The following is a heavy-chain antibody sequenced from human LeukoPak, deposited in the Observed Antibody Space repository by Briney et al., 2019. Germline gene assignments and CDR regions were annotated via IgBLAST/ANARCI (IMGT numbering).Heavy chain of an antibody. CDR3: ARSSAAAGWFDP. J-gene: IGHJ5*02. V-gene: IGHV4-59*01. Sequence: SETLSLTCTVSGGSISSYYWSWIRQPPGKGLEWIGYIHYSGSTNYNPSLKSRVTISVDTSKNQFSLKLSSVTAADTAVYYCARSSAAAGWFDPWGQGTLVTVSS. D-gene: IGHD6-13*01. CDR2: IHYSGST. CDR1: GGSISSYY.